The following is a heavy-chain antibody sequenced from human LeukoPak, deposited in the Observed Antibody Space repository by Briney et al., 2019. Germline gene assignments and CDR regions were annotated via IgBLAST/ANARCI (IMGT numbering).Heavy chain of an antibody. V-gene: IGHV3-23*01. Sequence: GGSLRLSCSASGFTFSNYAMTWVRQAPGKGLEWVLTISGSGDLTYFADSVKGRFTISRDNSKNTLYLQMNSLRAEDTALYYCSKDAGSGTYGTFDYWGQGTLVIVSS. CDR1: GFTFSNYA. J-gene: IGHJ4*02. CDR2: ISGSGDLT. CDR3: SKDAGSGTYGTFDY. D-gene: IGHD3-10*01.